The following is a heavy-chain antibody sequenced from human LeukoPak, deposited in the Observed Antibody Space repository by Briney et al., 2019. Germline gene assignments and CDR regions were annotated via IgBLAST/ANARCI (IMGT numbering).Heavy chain of an antibody. Sequence: PSETLSLTCTASGGSISSYYWSWIRQPPGKGLEWIGYIYYSGSTNYNPSLKSRVTISVDTSKNQFSLKLSSVTAADTAVYYCARSRYSGYDLPHFDYWGQGTLVTVSS. CDR2: IYYSGST. CDR1: GGSISSYY. V-gene: IGHV4-59*01. J-gene: IGHJ4*02. D-gene: IGHD5-12*01. CDR3: ARSRYSGYDLPHFDY.